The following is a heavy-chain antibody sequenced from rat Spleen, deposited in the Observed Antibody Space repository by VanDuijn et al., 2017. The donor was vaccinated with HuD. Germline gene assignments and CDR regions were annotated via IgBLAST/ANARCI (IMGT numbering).Heavy chain of an antibody. D-gene: IGHD1-4*01. CDR3: ASGILDF. V-gene: IGHV2-45*01. CDR2: MWSGGST. J-gene: IGHJ2*01. Sequence: QVQLMESGPGLVQPSETLSLTCTVSGFSLTSYHVHWVRQPPGKGLEWMGTMWSGGSTDYNSALKSRLSISRDTSKSQVFLKMSSLQTEDTAMYFCASGILDFWGQGVMVTVSS. CDR1: GFSLTSYH.